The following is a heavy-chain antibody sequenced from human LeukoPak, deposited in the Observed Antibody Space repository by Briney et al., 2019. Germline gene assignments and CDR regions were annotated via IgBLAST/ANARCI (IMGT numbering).Heavy chain of an antibody. J-gene: IGHJ6*03. CDR3: ATGVLRFLEWYYYMDV. D-gene: IGHD3-3*01. CDR1: GYTFTDYY. CDR2: VDHEDGET. Sequence: ASVRVSCKVSGYTFTDYYLHWVQQAPGKGLEWMERVDHEDGETIYVEKFQGTGTITADTSTDTAYMELSSLRSEDTAVYYCATGVLRFLEWYYYMDVWGKGTTVTVSS. V-gene: IGHV1-69-2*01.